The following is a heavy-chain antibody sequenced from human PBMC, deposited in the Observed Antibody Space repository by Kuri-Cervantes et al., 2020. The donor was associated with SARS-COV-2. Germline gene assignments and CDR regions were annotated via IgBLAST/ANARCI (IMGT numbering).Heavy chain of an antibody. Sequence: GGSLRLSCAASGFTFSSYGMNWVRQAPGKGLEWVSSISSSSYKYYADSVKGRFTISGDNAKHSLYLQMNSLRAEDTAVYYCARHSQGYYYYYMDVWGKGTTVTVSS. D-gene: IGHD2-21*01. CDR3: ARHSQGYYYYYMDV. V-gene: IGHV3-21*04. J-gene: IGHJ6*03. CDR1: GFTFSSYG. CDR2: ISSSSYK.